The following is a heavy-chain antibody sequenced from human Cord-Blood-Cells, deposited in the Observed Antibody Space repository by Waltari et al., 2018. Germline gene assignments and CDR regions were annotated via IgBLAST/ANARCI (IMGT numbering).Heavy chain of an antibody. D-gene: IGHD1-26*01. Sequence: QVQLVESGGGVVQPGRSLRLSCAASGFTFSSYAMHWVRQAPGKGVGWGAVISYDGSNKYYADSVKGRLTISRDNSKNTLYLQMNSLRAEDTAVYYCARDSGSYAFDIWGQGTMVTVSS. CDR2: ISYDGSNK. J-gene: IGHJ3*02. CDR1: GFTFSSYA. CDR3: ARDSGSYAFDI. V-gene: IGHV3-30-3*01.